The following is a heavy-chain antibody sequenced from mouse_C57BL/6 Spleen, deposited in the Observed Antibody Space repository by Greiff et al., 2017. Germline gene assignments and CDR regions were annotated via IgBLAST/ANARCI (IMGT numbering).Heavy chain of an antibody. J-gene: IGHJ1*03. D-gene: IGHD1-1*01. CDR3: AREGRDWYFDV. V-gene: IGHV2-2*01. Sequence: VQLQQSGPGLVQPSQSLSITCTVSGFSLTSYGVHWVRQSPGNGLEWLGVRWSGGSTDYNAAFISRLSISKDNSKSQVFFKMNSLQADDTAIYYCAREGRDWYFDVWGTGTTVTVSS. CDR2: RWSGGST. CDR1: GFSLTSYG.